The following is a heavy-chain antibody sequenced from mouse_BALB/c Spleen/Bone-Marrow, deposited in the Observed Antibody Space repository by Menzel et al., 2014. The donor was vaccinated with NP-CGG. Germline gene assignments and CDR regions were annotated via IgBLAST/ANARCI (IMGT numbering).Heavy chain of an antibody. Sequence: EVQLQQSGGGLVQPGGPLKLSCAASGFDFSRYWMSWVRQAPGKGLEWIGEINPDSSTINYTPSLKDKFIISRDNAKNTLYLQMSKVRSEDTALYYCARLYYYGNFAYWGQGTTLTVSS. V-gene: IGHV4-1*02. CDR2: INPDSSTI. J-gene: IGHJ2*01. D-gene: IGHD1-1*01. CDR3: ARLYYYGNFAY. CDR1: GFDFSRYW.